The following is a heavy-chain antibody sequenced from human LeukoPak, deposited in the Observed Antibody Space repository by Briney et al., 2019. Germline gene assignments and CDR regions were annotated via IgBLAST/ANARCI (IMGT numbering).Heavy chain of an antibody. CDR1: GGSISSGSYY. Sequence: SQTLSLTCTVSGGSISSGSYYWSWIRQPAGKGLEWIGRIYTSGSTNYNPSPKSRVTISVDTSKNQFSLKLSSVTAADTAVYYCARGDSSGYYPYFDYWGQGTLVTVSS. CDR3: ARGDSSGYYPYFDY. D-gene: IGHD3-22*01. V-gene: IGHV4-61*02. CDR2: IYTSGST. J-gene: IGHJ4*02.